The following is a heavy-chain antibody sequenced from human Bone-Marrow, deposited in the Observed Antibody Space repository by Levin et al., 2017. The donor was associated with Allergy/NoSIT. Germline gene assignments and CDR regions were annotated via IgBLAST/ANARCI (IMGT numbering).Heavy chain of an antibody. V-gene: IGHV3-7*03. CDR3: ARQLRGNSAYDALDI. Sequence: AASVKVSCAAAGFSFRDYWMTWVRQTPGRGLEWVANVNEDGSQKYYLDSVQGRFTISRDNAKDSVDLQMDYLRDDDTAVYYCARQLRGNSAYDALDIWGHGTMVTFSS. CDR2: VNEDGSQK. CDR1: GFSFRDYW. D-gene: IGHD5-12*01. J-gene: IGHJ3*02.